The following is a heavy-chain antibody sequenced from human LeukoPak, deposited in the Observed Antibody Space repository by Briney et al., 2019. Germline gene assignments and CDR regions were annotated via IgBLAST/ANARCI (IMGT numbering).Heavy chain of an antibody. CDR2: IWHDGTNE. Sequence: PGRSLRLSCAASGFTFSNYAMHWVRQAPGEGLEWVAVIWHDGTNEYYGNSVKGRFTVSRDNSKNTLYLEMISLRAEDTAIYYCAKDGDCSSTSCYPGFSWFDPWGQGTLVTVSS. D-gene: IGHD2-2*01. CDR1: GFTFSNYA. J-gene: IGHJ5*02. V-gene: IGHV3-33*03. CDR3: AKDGDCSSTSCYPGFSWFDP.